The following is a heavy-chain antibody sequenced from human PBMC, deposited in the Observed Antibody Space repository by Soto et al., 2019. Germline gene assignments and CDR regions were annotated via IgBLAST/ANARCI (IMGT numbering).Heavy chain of an antibody. CDR2: ISGSGGST. D-gene: IGHD3-3*01. V-gene: IGHV3-23*01. CDR3: AKESRFLEWLSLNWFDP. Sequence: SLRLSCAASGFTFSSYAMSWVRQAPGKGLEWVSAISGSGGSTYYADSVKGRFTISRDNSKNTLYLQMNSLRDEDTAVYYCAKESRFLEWLSLNWFDPWGQGTQVTSPQ. J-gene: IGHJ5*02. CDR1: GFTFSSYA.